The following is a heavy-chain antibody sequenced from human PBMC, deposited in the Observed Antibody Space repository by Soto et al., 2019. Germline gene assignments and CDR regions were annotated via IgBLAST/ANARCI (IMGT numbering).Heavy chain of an antibody. CDR2: IYSAGNT. Sequence: PGGSLRLSCAASGFTVSSNYMSWVRQAPGKGLEWISIIYSAGNTYYADSVKGRFTISRDNSKNTLYLQMNSLGAEDTAVYYCAKVGGYCCGGSCYTLDYYYGMDVWGQGTPVTVSS. D-gene: IGHD2-15*01. CDR1: GFTVSSNY. J-gene: IGHJ6*02. CDR3: AKVGGYCCGGSCYTLDYYYGMDV. V-gene: IGHV3-66*01.